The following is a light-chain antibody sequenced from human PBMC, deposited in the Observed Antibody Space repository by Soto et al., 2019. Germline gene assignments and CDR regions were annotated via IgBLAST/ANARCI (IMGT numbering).Light chain of an antibody. CDR3: QQYGESPPT. V-gene: IGKV3-20*01. CDR2: GAS. Sequence: EIVLTQSPGTLSLSPGERATLSCRASQSVRNTYVAWYQQRPGQAPRLLVSGASSRATGIPDRYSGSGSGTDFTLTINRLEPEDFAGYFCQQYGESPPTFGGGTKVEIK. J-gene: IGKJ4*01. CDR1: QSVRNTY.